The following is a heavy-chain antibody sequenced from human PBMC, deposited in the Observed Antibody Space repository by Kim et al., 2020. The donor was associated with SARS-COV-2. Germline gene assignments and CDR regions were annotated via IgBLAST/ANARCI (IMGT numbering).Heavy chain of an antibody. CDR2: IDQDGNEE. CDR3: ARGDESSVDD. Sequence: GGSLRLSCGASEFIVRNYWMSWVRQAPGKGLEWVANIDQDGNEEYYAASVKGRFTISRDNSKNSLYLEMNNLRADDTALYYCARGDESSVDDWGQGGLVT. D-gene: IGHD6-6*01. V-gene: IGHV3-7*03. J-gene: IGHJ4*02. CDR1: EFIVRNYW.